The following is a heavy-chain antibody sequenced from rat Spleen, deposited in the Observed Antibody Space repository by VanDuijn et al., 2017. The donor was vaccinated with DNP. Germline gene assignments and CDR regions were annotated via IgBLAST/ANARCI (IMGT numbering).Heavy chain of an antibody. D-gene: IGHD1-10*01. V-gene: IGHV5-7*01. CDR3: ARRGATSYWYFDF. CDR1: GFTFSDHN. CDR2: ISYDGSST. J-gene: IGHJ1*01. Sequence: EVQLVESGGGLVQPGRSLKLSCAASGFTFSDHNMAWVRQAPGKGLEWVATISYDGSSTYYRDSVKGRFTISRDNAKSTQYLQMDSLRSEDTATYYCARRGATSYWYFDFWGPGTMVTVSS.